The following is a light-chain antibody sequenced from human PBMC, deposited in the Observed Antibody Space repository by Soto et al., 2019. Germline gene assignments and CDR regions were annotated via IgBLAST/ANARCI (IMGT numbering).Light chain of an antibody. V-gene: IGLV2-14*01. CDR3: SSFSSSSTLYV. CDR1: SRDVGGHKY. CDR2: EVS. J-gene: IGLJ1*01. Sequence: QSVLTQPASVSGSPGQSITISCPGTSRDVGGHKYVSWYQHHADKAPKLMIDEVSNRPSGVSNRFSGSKSGNTASLTIYGLQAEDEADYYCSSFSSSSTLYVFGTGTKVTVL.